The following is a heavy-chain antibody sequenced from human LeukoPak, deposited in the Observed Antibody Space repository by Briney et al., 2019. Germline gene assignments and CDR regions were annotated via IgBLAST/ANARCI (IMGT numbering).Heavy chain of an antibody. CDR2: IRYDGSNK. D-gene: IGHD4-11*01. V-gene: IGHV3-30*02. J-gene: IGHJ4*02. CDR3: AKGGTTTSYYFDY. CDR1: GFTFSSYG. Sequence: GGSLRLSCAASGFTFSSYGMHWVRQAPGKGLEWVAFIRYDGSNKYYADSVKGRFTISRDNSKNTLYLQMNSLRAEDTAVYYCAKGGTTTSYYFDYWGQGTLVTVSS.